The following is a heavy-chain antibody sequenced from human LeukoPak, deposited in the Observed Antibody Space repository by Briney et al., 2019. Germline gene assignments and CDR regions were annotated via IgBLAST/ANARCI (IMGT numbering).Heavy chain of an antibody. J-gene: IGHJ4*02. CDR2: INPNTGGP. D-gene: IGHD6-19*01. V-gene: IGHV1-2*02. CDR1: GHTFNDYY. CDR3: ARQANSGWYVDY. Sequence: ASVKVSCKASGHTFNDYYMHWVRQAPGQGLEWMAWINPNTGGPHYAQKFQGRVTTTRDTSINTAYMELNRLISDDTAFYYCARQANSGWYVDYWGQGTLVSVSP.